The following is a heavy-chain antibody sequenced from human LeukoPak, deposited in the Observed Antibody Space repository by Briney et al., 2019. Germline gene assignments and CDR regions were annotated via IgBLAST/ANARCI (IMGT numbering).Heavy chain of an antibody. CDR1: GYTFTGYY. CDR2: INPDTGGT. CDR3: ARCESAYYYGK. V-gene: IGHV1-2*02. D-gene: IGHD3-10*01. J-gene: IGHJ4*02. Sequence: ASVKVSCKASGYTFTGYYMHWVRQAPGQGLEWMGWINPDTGGTNYAQKFQGRVTMTRDTSVSTAYMELSSLRSDDTAVYYCARCESAYYYGKWGQGTLVTVSS.